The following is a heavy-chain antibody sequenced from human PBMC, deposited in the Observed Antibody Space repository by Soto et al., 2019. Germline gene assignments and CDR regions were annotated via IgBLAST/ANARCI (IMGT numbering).Heavy chain of an antibody. CDR2: IYHSGST. J-gene: IGHJ5*02. V-gene: IGHV4-30-2*01. CDR1: GGSISSGGYS. Sequence: QLQLQESGSGLVRPSQTLSLTCAVSGGSISSGGYSWNWIRQPPGKGLEWIGYIYHSGSTLYNPSLKSXAXXXVXQAKNQFSLKLSSVTAADTAVYYCARDQLEGNWFDPWGQGTLVTVSS. CDR3: ARDQLEGNWFDP. D-gene: IGHD1-1*01.